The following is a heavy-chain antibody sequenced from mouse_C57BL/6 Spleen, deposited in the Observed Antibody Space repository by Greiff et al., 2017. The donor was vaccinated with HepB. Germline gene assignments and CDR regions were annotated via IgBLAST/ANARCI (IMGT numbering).Heavy chain of an antibody. CDR3: ARRGNLDY. J-gene: IGHJ2*01. D-gene: IGHD6-1*01. CDR1: GYTFTSYW. Sequence: VQLQQPGAELVKPGASVKLSCKASGYTFTSYWMQWVKQRPGQGLEWIGEIDPSDSYTNYNQKFKGKATLTVDTSSSTAYMQLSSLTSEDSAVYHCARRGNLDYWGKGTTLTVSS. CDR2: IDPSDSYT. V-gene: IGHV1-50*01.